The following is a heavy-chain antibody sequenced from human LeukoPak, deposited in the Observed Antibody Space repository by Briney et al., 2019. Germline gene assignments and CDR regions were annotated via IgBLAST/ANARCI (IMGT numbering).Heavy chain of an antibody. D-gene: IGHD3-10*01. Sequence: GGSLRLSCAASGFTLSSYGMHWVRQAPGKGLEWVAVISYDGSNKYYADSVKGRFTISRDNSKNTLYLQMNSLKAEDTAVYYCALGESFDYWGQGTLVTVSS. V-gene: IGHV3-30*03. CDR3: ALGESFDY. J-gene: IGHJ4*02. CDR2: ISYDGSNK. CDR1: GFTLSSYG.